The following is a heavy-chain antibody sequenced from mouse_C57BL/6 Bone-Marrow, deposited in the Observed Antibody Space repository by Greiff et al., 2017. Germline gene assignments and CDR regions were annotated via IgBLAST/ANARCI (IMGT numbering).Heavy chain of an antibody. Sequence: EVKLVESGGGLVKPGGSLKLSCAASGFTFSSYAMSWVRQTPEKRLEWVATISDGGSYTYYPDNVKGRFTISRDNAKNNLYLQMRHLKSEDTAMYYGARDYGSSYGYFDYWGQGTTLTVSS. CDR3: ARDYGSSYGYFDY. D-gene: IGHD1-1*01. CDR1: GFTFSSYA. CDR2: ISDGGSYT. V-gene: IGHV5-4*01. J-gene: IGHJ2*01.